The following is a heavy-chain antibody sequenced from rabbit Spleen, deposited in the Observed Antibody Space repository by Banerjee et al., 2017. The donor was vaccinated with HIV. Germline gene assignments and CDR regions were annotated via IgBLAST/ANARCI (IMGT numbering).Heavy chain of an antibody. V-gene: IGHV1S47*01. Sequence: QEQLVESGGGLVQPGGSLKLSCKASRFDFSAYGLTWVRKAPGKGLEWIGYIDPLFDNTYYASWVNGRFTISRHNAQNTLYLQLNSLTAADTATYFCARDAADSKDIVYFDLWGPGTLVTVS. CDR1: RFDFSAYG. CDR2: IDPLFDNT. J-gene: IGHJ4*01. D-gene: IGHD4-2*01. CDR3: ARDAADSKDIVYFDL.